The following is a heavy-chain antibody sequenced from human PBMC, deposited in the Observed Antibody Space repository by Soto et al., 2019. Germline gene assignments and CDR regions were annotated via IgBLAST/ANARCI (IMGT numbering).Heavy chain of an antibody. V-gene: IGHV1-18*04. D-gene: IGHD1-26*01. CDR2: ISAYNGNI. J-gene: IGHJ4*02. CDR1: GYTFSDYG. Sequence: ASVKVSCKASGYTFSDYGISWVRQAPGQGLEWMGWISAYNGNINYAQRFRNRVAMTIDTSAHSAYLELRSLRSDDTAVFYCTRGPPSWEMLVEFRGDYWGQGTQVTVSS. CDR3: TRGPPSWEMLVEFRGDY.